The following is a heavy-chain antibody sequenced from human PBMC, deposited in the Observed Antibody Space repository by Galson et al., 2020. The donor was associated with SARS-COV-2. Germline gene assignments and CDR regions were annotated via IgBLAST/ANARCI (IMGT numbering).Heavy chain of an antibody. CDR2: IYPGDSDT. D-gene: IGHD3-3*01. V-gene: IGHV5-51*01. J-gene: IGHJ3*02. CDR1: GYSFTSYW. CDR3: ARRLTIFGADAFDI. Sequence: HGESLKISCKGSGYSFTSYWIGWVRQMPGKGLEWMGIIYPGDSDTRYSPSFQGQVPISADKSISTAYLQWSSLKASDTAMYYCARRLTIFGADAFDIWGQGTMVTVSS.